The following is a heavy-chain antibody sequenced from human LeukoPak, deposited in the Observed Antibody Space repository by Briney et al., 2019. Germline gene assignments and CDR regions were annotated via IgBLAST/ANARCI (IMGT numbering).Heavy chain of an antibody. Sequence: GGSLRLSCGASGFTFSSYAMSWVRQSPGRGLEWVAGVSPSSGRTLYADSVEGRFTISRDNSNDIVYLQLSSLRAEDSALYYCAKVRGVYCSSPACYYYDSWGQGTPVTVSS. CDR2: VSPSSGRT. CDR1: GFTFSSYA. J-gene: IGHJ4*02. V-gene: IGHV3-23*01. CDR3: AKVRGVYCSSPACYYYDS. D-gene: IGHD2-2*01.